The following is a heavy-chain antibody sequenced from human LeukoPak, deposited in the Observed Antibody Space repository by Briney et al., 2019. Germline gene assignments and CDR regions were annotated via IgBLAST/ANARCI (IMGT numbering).Heavy chain of an antibody. Sequence: SETLSLTCTVSGGSISSYYWSWIRQPPGQGLEWIGYISYSGSTYYNPSLKSRVTISVDTSKNQFSLKLSSVTAADTAVYYCARGLDDVLGVLVTKNYFDYWGQGTLVTVSS. V-gene: IGHV4-59*12. CDR3: ARGLDDVLGVLVTKNYFDY. D-gene: IGHD1-26*01. CDR1: GGSISSYY. CDR2: ISYSGST. J-gene: IGHJ4*02.